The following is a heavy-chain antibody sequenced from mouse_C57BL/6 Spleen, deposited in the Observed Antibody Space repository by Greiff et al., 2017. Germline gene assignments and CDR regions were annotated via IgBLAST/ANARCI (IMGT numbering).Heavy chain of an antibody. CDR1: GYAFSSSW. J-gene: IGHJ2*01. CDR3: AREEYYGSSSDY. D-gene: IGHD1-1*01. Sequence: QVQLQQSGPELVKPGASVKISCKASGYAFSSSWMNWVKQRPGKGLEWIGRIYPGDGDTNYNGKFKGKATLTADKSSSTAYMQLSSLTSEDSAVYFCAREEYYGSSSDYWGQGTTLTVSS. CDR2: IYPGDGDT. V-gene: IGHV1-82*01.